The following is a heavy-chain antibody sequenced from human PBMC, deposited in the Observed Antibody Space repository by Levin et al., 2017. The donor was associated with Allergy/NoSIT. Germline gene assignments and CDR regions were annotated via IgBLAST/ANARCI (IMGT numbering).Heavy chain of an antibody. V-gene: IGHV5-51*01. CDR1: GYSFTSYW. J-gene: IGHJ5*02. D-gene: IGHD3-3*01. CDR2: IYPGDSDT. Sequence: GESLKISCKGSGYSFTSYWIGWVRQMPGKGLEWMGIIYPGDSDTRYSPSFQGQVTISADKSISTAYLQWSSLKASDTAMYYCARLGPRITIFGVVIPPNPYNWFDPWGQGTLVTVSS. CDR3: ARLGPRITIFGVVIPPNPYNWFDP.